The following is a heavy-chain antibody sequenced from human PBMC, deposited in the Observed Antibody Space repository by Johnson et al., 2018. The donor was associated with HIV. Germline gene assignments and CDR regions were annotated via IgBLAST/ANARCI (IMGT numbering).Heavy chain of an antibody. D-gene: IGHD3-10*01. J-gene: IGHJ3*02. V-gene: IGHV3-30*04. CDR3: AKDRGLSAFEI. CDR1: GFTFSSYA. Sequence: QVQLVESGGGVVQPGRSLRLSCAASGFTFSSYAMHWVRQAPGKGLEWVAVISYDGSNKYYADSVKGRFTISRDNSKNTLYLQMNSLRAEDTAVYYCAKDRGLSAFEIWGQGTMVTVSS. CDR2: ISYDGSNK.